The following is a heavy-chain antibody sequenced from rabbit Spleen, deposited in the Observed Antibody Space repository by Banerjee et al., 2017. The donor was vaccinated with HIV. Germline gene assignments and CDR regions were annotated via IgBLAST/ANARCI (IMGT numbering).Heavy chain of an antibody. V-gene: IGHV1S45*01. D-gene: IGHD3-1*01. J-gene: IGHJ4*01. CDR2: IYADDGNT. CDR3: ARDLPGAIGWNFYL. Sequence: QEQLVESGGDLVKPGASLTLTCIASGVSFSGSSYMCWVRQAPGKGPEWIACIYADDGNTDYASWAKGRFTVSKTSSTTVTLQMTSLTAADTATYFCARDLPGAIGWNFYLWGPGTLVTVS. CDR1: GVSFSGSSY.